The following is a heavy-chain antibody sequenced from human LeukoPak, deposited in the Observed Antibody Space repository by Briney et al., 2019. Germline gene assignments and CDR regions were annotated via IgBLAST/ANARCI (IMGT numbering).Heavy chain of an antibody. CDR1: GFIFSSYA. V-gene: IGHV3-21*01. CDR3: AREWTYSRGAVDI. J-gene: IGHJ3*02. D-gene: IGHD5-18*01. Sequence: GGSLRLSCAASGFIFSSYAMNWVRQAPGKGLEWVSSITGGSTYIYYADSVKGRFTISRDNAKNSLYLQMNTLRAEDTAIYYCAREWTYSRGAVDIWGQGTVVTVSS. CDR2: ITGGSTYI.